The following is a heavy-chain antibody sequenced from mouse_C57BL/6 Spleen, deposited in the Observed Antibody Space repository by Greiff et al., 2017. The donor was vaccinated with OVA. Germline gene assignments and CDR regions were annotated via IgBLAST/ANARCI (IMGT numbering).Heavy chain of an antibody. CDR3: ARGGYGNFKPLDY. CDR2: IYPRSGNT. D-gene: IGHD2-10*02. CDR1: GYTFTSYG. V-gene: IGHV1-81*01. Sequence: QVQLQQSGAELARPGASVKLSCKASGYTFTSYGISWVKQRPGQGLEWIGEIYPRSGNTYYNEKFKGKATLTADKSSSTAYMELRSLTSEDSAVYFCARGGYGNFKPLDYWGQGTTLTVSS. J-gene: IGHJ2*01.